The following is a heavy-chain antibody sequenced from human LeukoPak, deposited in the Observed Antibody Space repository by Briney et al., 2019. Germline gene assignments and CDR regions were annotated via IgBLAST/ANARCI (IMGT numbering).Heavy chain of an antibody. V-gene: IGHV4-30-4*07. CDR3: ARLYSSSSSDY. CDR2: IYYSGST. J-gene: IGHJ4*02. D-gene: IGHD6-6*01. Sequence: SETLSLTCAVSGGSISSGGYSWSWIRQPPGKGLEWIGYIYYSGSTYYNPSLKSRVTISVDTSKNQFSLKLSSVTAADTAVYYCARLYSSSSSDYWGQGTLVTVSS. CDR1: GGSISSGGYS.